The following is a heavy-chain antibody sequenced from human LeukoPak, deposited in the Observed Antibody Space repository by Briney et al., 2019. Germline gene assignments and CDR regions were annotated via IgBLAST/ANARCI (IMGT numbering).Heavy chain of an antibody. D-gene: IGHD5-18*01. CDR2: INHSGST. J-gene: IGHJ4*02. Sequence: SETLSLTCAVYGGSFSGYYWSWLRQPPGKGREWSGEINHSGSTNYNPSLKSRVTISVDKSKNQFYLKLSSVTAADTSVYYCARGQLSFAYWGQGTLVTVSS. V-gene: IGHV4-34*01. CDR3: ARGQLSFAY. CDR1: GGSFSGYY.